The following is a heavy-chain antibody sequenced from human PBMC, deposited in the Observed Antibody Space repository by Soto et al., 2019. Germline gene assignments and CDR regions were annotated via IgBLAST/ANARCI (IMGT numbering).Heavy chain of an antibody. V-gene: IGHV2-5*02. CDR3: AHRGLAARGLGFDY. CDR1: GFSLSTSGVG. D-gene: IGHD6-6*01. Sequence: QITLKESGPTLVKPTQTLTLTCTFSGFSLSTSGVGVGWIRQPPGKALEWLALIYWDDDKRYSPSLKSRLTITKDTSKNQVVLTMTDTDPVDTATYYCAHRGLAARGLGFDYWGQGTLVTVSS. CDR2: IYWDDDK. J-gene: IGHJ4*02.